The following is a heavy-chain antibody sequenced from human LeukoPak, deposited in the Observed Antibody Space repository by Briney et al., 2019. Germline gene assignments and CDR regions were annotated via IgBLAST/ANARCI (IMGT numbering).Heavy chain of an antibody. CDR1: GFTVSSNY. D-gene: IGHD2-15*01. V-gene: IGHV3-53*01. J-gene: IGHJ6*02. CDR2: IYSGGST. CDR3: ARDIVVVVAADYYYYYGMDV. Sequence: GESLRLSCAASGFTVSSNYMSWVRQAPGKGLEWVSVIYSGGSTYYADSVKGRFTTSRDNSKNTVYLQMNSLRAEDTAVYYCARDIVVVVAADYYYYYGMDVWGQGTTVTVSS.